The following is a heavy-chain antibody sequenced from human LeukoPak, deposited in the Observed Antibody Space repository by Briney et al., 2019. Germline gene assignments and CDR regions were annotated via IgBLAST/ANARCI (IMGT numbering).Heavy chain of an antibody. V-gene: IGHV3-9*01. J-gene: IGHJ4*02. Sequence: GRSLRLSCAASGFTFDDYAMHWVRQAPGKGLEWVSGISWNSGSIGYADSVKGRFTISRDNAKNSLYLQMNSLRAEDTALYYCAKGLVSYDSSGAGYWGQGTLVTVSS. CDR2: ISWNSGSI. CDR1: GFTFDDYA. CDR3: AKGLVSYDSSGAGY. D-gene: IGHD3-22*01.